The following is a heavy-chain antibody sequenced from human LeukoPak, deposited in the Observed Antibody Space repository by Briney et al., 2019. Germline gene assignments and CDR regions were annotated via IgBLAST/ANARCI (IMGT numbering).Heavy chain of an antibody. CDR2: ISGSGGST. D-gene: IGHD5-12*01. CDR1: GFTFSSYA. J-gene: IGHJ4*02. Sequence: GGSLRLSCAASGFTFSSYAMSWVRQAPGKWLEWVSAISGSGGSTYYADSVKGRFTISRDNSKNTLYLQMNSLRAEDTAVYYCAKDGDSGYDFVFFDYWRQGTLVTVSS. CDR3: AKDGDSGYDFVFFDY. V-gene: IGHV3-23*01.